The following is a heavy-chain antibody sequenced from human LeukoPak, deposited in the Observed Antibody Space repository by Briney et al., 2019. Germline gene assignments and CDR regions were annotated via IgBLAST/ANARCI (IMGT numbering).Heavy chain of an antibody. J-gene: IGHJ4*02. V-gene: IGHV3-23*01. CDR2: IRSNGGTT. Sequence: PGGSLRLSCAVSGFTFSSYGMTWVRQAPGKGLEWVSTIRSNGGTTYYADSVKGRFTISRDNSKNTLYLQINSLRAEDTAVYYCAKDHLPGIVVADRDYWGQGTLVTVSS. CDR3: AKDHLPGIVVADRDY. D-gene: IGHD6-19*01. CDR1: GFTFSSYG.